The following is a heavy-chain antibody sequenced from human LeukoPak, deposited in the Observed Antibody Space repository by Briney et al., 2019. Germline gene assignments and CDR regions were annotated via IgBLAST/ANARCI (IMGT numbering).Heavy chain of an antibody. CDR1: GFPFSSYS. CDR2: ISSSSIYV. CDR3: ARDSYGSYYDYSDS. D-gene: IGHD1-26*01. V-gene: IGHV3-21*01. Sequence: GALSLSFAASGFPFSSYSMNWVRQAPGKGLEGVESISSSSIYVYSADSVKGRFTISRDNAKSSLYLRMDSLRAEDTAVYYCARDSYGSYYDYSDSWGQGTLVTVSS. J-gene: IGHJ4*02.